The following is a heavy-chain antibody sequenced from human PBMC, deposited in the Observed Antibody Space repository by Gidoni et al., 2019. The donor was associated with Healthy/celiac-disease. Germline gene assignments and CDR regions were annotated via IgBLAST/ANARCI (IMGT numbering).Heavy chain of an antibody. CDR3: ARGGVRGYSSGWTGLNWFDP. Sequence: QVQLQQWGAGLLKPSETLSLTCAVYGGSFSGYYWSWIRQPPGKGLEWIGEINHSGSTNYNPSLKSRVTISVDTSKNQFSLKLSSVTAADTAVYYCARGGVRGYSSGWTGLNWFDPWGQGTLVTVSS. J-gene: IGHJ5*02. CDR1: GGSFSGYY. CDR2: INHSGST. V-gene: IGHV4-34*01. D-gene: IGHD6-19*01.